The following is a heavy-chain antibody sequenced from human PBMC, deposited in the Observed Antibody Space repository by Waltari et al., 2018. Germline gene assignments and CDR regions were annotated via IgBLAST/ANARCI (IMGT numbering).Heavy chain of an antibody. CDR3: ARYVVGGSTSIFYFDH. J-gene: IGHJ4*02. V-gene: IGHV4-39*01. CDR2: INYSGTT. Sequence: QLQLQESGPGLVKPSETLSLTCTVSGYSISSSLYSWSWIRPPPGKGLDWIASINYSGTTYYNPSLKSRVTISVDTSKNQFSLKLTSVTAADTAVYYCARYVVGGSTSIFYFDHWGQGTLVTVSS. CDR1: GYSISSSLYS. D-gene: IGHD1-26*01.